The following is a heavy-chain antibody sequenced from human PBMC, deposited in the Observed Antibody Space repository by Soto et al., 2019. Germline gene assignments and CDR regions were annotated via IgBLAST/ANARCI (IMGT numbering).Heavy chain of an antibody. CDR3: ARDKGNYYDRREAFDI. J-gene: IGHJ3*02. D-gene: IGHD3-22*01. CDR2: ISSGGATI. V-gene: IGHV3-11*01. CDR1: GFTFSDFY. Sequence: QVQLVESGGGLVKPGGSLRLSCAASGFTFSDFYMNWIRQAPGKGLEWVSFISSGGATIYYADSVKGRFTISRDNAKNSLSLQMNSLRAEDTAVYYCARDKGNYYDRREAFDIWGQGTMVTVSS.